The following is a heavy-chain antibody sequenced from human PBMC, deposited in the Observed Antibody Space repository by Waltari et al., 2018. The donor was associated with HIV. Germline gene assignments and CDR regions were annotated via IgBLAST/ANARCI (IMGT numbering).Heavy chain of an antibody. D-gene: IGHD3-10*01. CDR2: IHSDGSST. CDR1: GFTFCGYC. Sequence: VLLVESGGGVVQLGESLSLSSAASGFTFCGYCIHLVRQAPGKGLVWVSRIHSDGSSTSYADFVKGRFTISRDNAKNTLYLEMNRLRAEDTAVYYCARREATVVRGVYYYGMDVWGQGTTVTVSS. CDR3: ARREATVVRGVYYYGMDV. V-gene: IGHV3-74*01. J-gene: IGHJ6*02.